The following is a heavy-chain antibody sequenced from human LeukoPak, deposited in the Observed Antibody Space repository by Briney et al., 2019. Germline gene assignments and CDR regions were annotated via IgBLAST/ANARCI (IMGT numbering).Heavy chain of an antibody. CDR1: GYTFTSYG. J-gene: IGHJ4*02. CDR3: VMYCSSTSCYKVVDY. CDR2: ISAYNGNT. D-gene: IGHD2-2*02. V-gene: IGHV1-18*01. Sequence: EASVKVSCTASGYTFTSYGISWVRQAPGQGLEWMGWISAYNGNTNYAQKLQGRVTMTTDTSTSTAYMELRSLRSDDTAVYYCVMYCSSTSCYKVVDYWGQGTLVTVSS.